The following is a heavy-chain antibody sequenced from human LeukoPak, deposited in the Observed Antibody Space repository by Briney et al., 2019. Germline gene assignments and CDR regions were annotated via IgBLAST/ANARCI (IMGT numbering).Heavy chain of an antibody. J-gene: IGHJ4*02. CDR2: INPNSGGT. Sequence: ASXXVSCKASGYTFTGYYMHWVRQAPGQGLEWMGRINPNSGGTNYAQKFQGRVTMTRDTSISTAYMELSRLRSDDTAVYYCARGDGTVTPFDYWGQGTLVTVSS. CDR3: ARGDGTVTPFDY. D-gene: IGHD4-17*01. CDR1: GYTFTGYY. V-gene: IGHV1-2*06.